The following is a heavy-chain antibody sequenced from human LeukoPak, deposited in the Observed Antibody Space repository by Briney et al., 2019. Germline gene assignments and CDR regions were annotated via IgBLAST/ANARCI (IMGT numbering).Heavy chain of an antibody. CDR2: ISPKSDFI. V-gene: IGHV3-21*01. CDR3: ARADCSSSTCYLRRSWFDP. J-gene: IGHJ5*02. CDR1: AFTFSSYV. D-gene: IGHD2-2*01. Sequence: PGGSLRLSCAASAFTFSSYVMTWVRQAPGKGLEWVSSISPKSDFIYYSDSVRGRFTISRDNAENSLYLQMNSLRAEDTAVYYCARADCSSSTCYLRRSWFDPWGQGTLVTVSS.